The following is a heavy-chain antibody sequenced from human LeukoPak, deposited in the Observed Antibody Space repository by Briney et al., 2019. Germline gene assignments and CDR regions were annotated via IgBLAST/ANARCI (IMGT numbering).Heavy chain of an antibody. CDR1: GFTFSSYA. D-gene: IGHD6-19*01. CDR3: ARDNGSGWSYFDY. CDR2: ISYDGSNQ. V-gene: IGHV3-30-3*01. Sequence: GGSLRLSCAASGFTFSSYAMHWVRQAPGKGLEWVADISYDGSNQFYRDSVKGRFTISRDNSKSTVYLPMNTLRGEDTAVYFCARDNGSGWSYFDYWGQGTLVTVSS. J-gene: IGHJ4*02.